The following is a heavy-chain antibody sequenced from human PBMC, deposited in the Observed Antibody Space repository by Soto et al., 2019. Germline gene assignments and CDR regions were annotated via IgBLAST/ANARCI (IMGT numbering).Heavy chain of an antibody. CDR1: GYTFTSYG. V-gene: IGHV1-18*04. Sequence: ASVKVSCKASGYTFTSYGIGWVRQAPGQGLEWMGWISAYNGNTNYAQKLQGRVTMTTDTSTSTAYMELRSLRSDDTAVYYCARDIWELLHYYYGMDVWGQGTTVTDSS. CDR3: ARDIWELLHYYYGMDV. J-gene: IGHJ6*02. D-gene: IGHD1-26*01. CDR2: ISAYNGNT.